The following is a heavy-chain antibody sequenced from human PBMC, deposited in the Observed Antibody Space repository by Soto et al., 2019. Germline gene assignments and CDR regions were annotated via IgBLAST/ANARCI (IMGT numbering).Heavy chain of an antibody. V-gene: IGHV4-30-4*01. CDR3: ARDDETSSTFDY. J-gene: IGHJ4*02. CDR2: IYYSGST. Sequence: PSETLSLTCTVSGGSISSCDYYWSWIRQPPGKGLEWIGYIYYSGSTYYNPSLKSRVTISVDTSKNQFSLKLSSVTAADTAVYYCARDDETSSTFDYWGQGTLVTVYS. CDR1: GGSISSCDYY. D-gene: IGHD2-2*01.